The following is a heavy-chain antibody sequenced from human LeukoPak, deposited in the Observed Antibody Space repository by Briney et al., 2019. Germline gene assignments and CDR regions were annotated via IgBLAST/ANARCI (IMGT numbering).Heavy chain of an antibody. D-gene: IGHD4-17*01. CDR1: GGSISSGGYY. V-gene: IGHV4-31*03. J-gene: IGHJ4*02. CDR2: IYYSGTT. Sequence: SETLSLTCTVSGGSISSGGYYWSWIRQHPGKGLEWIGCIYYSGTTYYHPSLTSRVAISVDTSKNQFSLKLSSVTAADTAVYYCARSGTVTTWNYWGQGTLVSVSS. CDR3: ARSGTVTTWNY.